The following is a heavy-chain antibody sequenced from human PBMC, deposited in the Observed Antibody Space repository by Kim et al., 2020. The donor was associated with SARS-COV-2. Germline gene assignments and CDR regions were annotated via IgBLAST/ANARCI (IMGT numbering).Heavy chain of an antibody. Sequence: SETLSLTCIVSGGSVSSGNYYWSWIRQPPGKGLEWIGYIFYSGSTNYNPSLKSRVTISVDTSKNQFSLKLRSVTAADTAEYYCARDGGGSEFDYWGQGTL. D-gene: IGHD5-12*01. V-gene: IGHV4-61*01. J-gene: IGHJ4*02. CDR1: GGSVSSGNYY. CDR2: IFYSGST. CDR3: ARDGGGSEFDY.